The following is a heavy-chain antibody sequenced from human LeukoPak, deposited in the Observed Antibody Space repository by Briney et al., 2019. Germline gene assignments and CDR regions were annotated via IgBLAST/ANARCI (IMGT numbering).Heavy chain of an antibody. Sequence: GGSLRLSCAASGFTFSSYWMTWVRQAPGKGLEWVANIKLDGSDVHYLDSVKGRFTISRDNAKNALYLKMNSLRAEDTAVYFCAREAHTFEYWGQGTLVTVYS. CDR1: GFTFSSYW. CDR2: IKLDGSDV. V-gene: IGHV3-7*01. J-gene: IGHJ4*02. CDR3: AREAHTFEY.